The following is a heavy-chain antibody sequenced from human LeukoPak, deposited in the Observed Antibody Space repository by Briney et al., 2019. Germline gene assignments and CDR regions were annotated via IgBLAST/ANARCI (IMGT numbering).Heavy chain of an antibody. CDR2: IYYSGST. D-gene: IGHD2/OR15-2a*01. V-gene: IGHV4-61*01. CDR3: ARGGIFATMSDAFDI. Sequence: SETLSLTCTVSGGSVSSGSYYWSWIRQPSGKGLEWIGYIYYSGSTNYNPSLKSRVTISVDRSKNQFSLKLSSVTAADTAVYYCARGGIFATMSDAFDIWGQGTMVTVSS. J-gene: IGHJ3*02. CDR1: GGSVSSGSYY.